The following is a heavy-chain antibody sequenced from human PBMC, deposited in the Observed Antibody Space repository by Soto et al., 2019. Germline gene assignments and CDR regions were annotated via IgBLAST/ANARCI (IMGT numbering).Heavy chain of an antibody. Sequence: EVELVETGGGLIQPGGSLRLSCAVSGFTVSSNSMSWVRQAPGKGLEWVSLIYADGGTYYGDSVKGRFTISRDTSKNTVSLQMTSLRADDTAVYYCAIDNSILGAPFQDWGQGTLVTVSS. CDR3: AIDNSILGAPFQD. V-gene: IGHV3-53*02. J-gene: IGHJ1*01. CDR2: IYADGGT. D-gene: IGHD3-16*01. CDR1: GFTVSSNS.